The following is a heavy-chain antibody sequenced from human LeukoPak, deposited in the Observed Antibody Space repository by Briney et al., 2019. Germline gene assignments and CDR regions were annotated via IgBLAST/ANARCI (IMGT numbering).Heavy chain of an antibody. CDR2: ISYDGSDK. D-gene: IGHD1-26*01. J-gene: IGHJ4*02. Sequence: VGSLRLSCAASGFAFSSYDMHWVRQAPGKGLEWVAVISYDGSDKYYVDSVKGRFTISRDNSKNTLYLQMNSLKAEDAAVYYCARVLSGSYDNYFDYWGQGTLVTVSS. CDR3: ARVLSGSYDNYFDY. CDR1: GFAFSSYD. V-gene: IGHV3-30*03.